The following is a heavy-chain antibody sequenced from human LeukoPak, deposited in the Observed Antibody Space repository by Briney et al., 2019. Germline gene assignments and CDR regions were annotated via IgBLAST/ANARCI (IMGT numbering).Heavy chain of an antibody. V-gene: IGHV4-30-4*08. J-gene: IGHJ5*02. CDR3: ARDLTTIVGAST. CDR2: IYYSGST. D-gene: IGHD1-26*01. CDR1: GGSISSSSYY. Sequence: SETLSLTCTVSGGSISSSSYYWGWIRQPPGKGLEWIGYIYYSGSTYYNPSLKSRVTISVDTSKNQFSLKLSSVTAADTAVYYCARDLTTIVGASTWGQGTLVTVSS.